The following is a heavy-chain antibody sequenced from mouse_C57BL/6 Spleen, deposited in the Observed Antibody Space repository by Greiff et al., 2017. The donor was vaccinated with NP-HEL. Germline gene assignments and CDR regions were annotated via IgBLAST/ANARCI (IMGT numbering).Heavy chain of an antibody. V-gene: IGHV1-69*01. Sequence: QVHVKQPGAELVMPGASVKLSCKASGYTFTSYWMPWVKQRPGQGLEWIGEIAPSDSYTNYNQKFKGKSTLTVDKSSSTAYMQLSSLTSEDSAVYYCARGGSGYPMDYWGQGTSVTVSS. CDR1: GYTFTSYW. D-gene: IGHD3-2*02. CDR2: IAPSDSYT. J-gene: IGHJ4*01. CDR3: ARGGSGYPMDY.